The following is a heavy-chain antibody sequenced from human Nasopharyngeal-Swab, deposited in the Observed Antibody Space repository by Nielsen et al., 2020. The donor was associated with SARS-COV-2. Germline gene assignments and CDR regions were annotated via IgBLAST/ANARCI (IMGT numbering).Heavy chain of an antibody. Sequence: WIRQPPGKGLEWVAVIWYDGSNKYYADSVKGRFTISRDNSKNTLYLQMNSLRAEDTAVYYCARALGEMATISDYWGQGTLVPSPQ. CDR2: IWYDGSNK. CDR3: ARALGEMATISDY. J-gene: IGHJ4*02. V-gene: IGHV3-33*01. D-gene: IGHD5-24*01.